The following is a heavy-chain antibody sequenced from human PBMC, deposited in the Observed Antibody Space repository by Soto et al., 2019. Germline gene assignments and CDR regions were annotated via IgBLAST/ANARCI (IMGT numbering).Heavy chain of an antibody. CDR3: AREYNDFWSGLYPSYGMDV. D-gene: IGHD3-3*01. J-gene: IGHJ6*02. CDR1: GFTFSSYG. V-gene: IGHV3-33*01. Sequence: QVQLVESGGGVVQPGRSLRLSCAASGFTFSSYGMHWVRQAPGKGLEWVAVIWYDGSNKYYADSVKGRFTISRDNSKNTLHLQMNSLRAEDTAVYYCAREYNDFWSGLYPSYGMDVWGQGTTVTVSS. CDR2: IWYDGSNK.